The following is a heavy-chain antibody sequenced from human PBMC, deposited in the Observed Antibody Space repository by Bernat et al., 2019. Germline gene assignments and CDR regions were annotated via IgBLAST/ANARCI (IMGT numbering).Heavy chain of an antibody. D-gene: IGHD4-17*01. CDR3: ARGGIYGEVDY. CDR2: IYYSGST. Sequence: QLQLQESGPGLVKPSETLSLTCTVSGGSISSSSYYWGWIRQPPGKGLEWIGYIYYSGSTNYNPSLKSRVTISVDTSKNQFSLKLSSVTAADTAVYYCARGGIYGEVDYWGQGTLVTVSS. J-gene: IGHJ4*02. CDR1: GGSISSSSYY. V-gene: IGHV4-61*05.